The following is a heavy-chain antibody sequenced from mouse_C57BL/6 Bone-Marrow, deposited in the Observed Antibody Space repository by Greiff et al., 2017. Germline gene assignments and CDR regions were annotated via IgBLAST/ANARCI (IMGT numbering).Heavy chain of an antibody. J-gene: IGHJ1*03. D-gene: IGHD2-2*01. CDR1: GYTFTSYG. Sequence: VKLQESGAELARPGASVKLSCKASGYTFTSYGISWVKQRTGQGLEWIGEIYPRSGNTYYNEKLKGKATLTADKSSSTAYMELRSLTSEDSAVYFCGGYLLYWYFDVWGTGTTVTVSS. V-gene: IGHV1-81*01. CDR3: GGYLLYWYFDV. CDR2: IYPRSGNT.